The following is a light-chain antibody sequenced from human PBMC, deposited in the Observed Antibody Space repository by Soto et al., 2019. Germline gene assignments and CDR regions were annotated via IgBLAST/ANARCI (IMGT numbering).Light chain of an antibody. CDR2: GAS. CDR1: ESISRN. V-gene: IGKV3-15*01. J-gene: IGKJ3*01. CDR3: QQYMNWPPLT. Sequence: EIVMTQSPATLSLSPGERVTLSCRASESISRNLAWYQQKPGQAPRLLIYGASSRGTGVLARFCGGGSGTEFTLTISSLQSEDSAVYFCQQYMNWPPLTFGPGTKVDV.